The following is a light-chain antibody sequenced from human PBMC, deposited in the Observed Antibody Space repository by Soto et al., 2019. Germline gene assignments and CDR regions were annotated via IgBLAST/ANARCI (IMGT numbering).Light chain of an antibody. CDR1: RSDVGGYNY. V-gene: IGLV2-14*03. Sequence: QSALTQPASVSGSPGQSITISCTGTRSDVGGYNYVSWYQQHPGKAPKLMIYHVTYRPSGVSNRYSGSKSGNSASLTISGLQADDEADYYCCSLTTSHTYVFGSGTKLTVL. CDR3: CSLTTSHTYV. CDR2: HVT. J-gene: IGLJ1*01.